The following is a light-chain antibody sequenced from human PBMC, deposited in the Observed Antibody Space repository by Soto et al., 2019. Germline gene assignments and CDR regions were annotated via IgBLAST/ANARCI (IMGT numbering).Light chain of an antibody. J-gene: IGKJ5*01. V-gene: IGKV1-5*01. Sequence: DIQMTQSPSTPSAAVGDRVTITCRASQSISRWLAWYQQKPGKAPKALIYDASTLRSGVPSRFSGGGSGTEFTLTISSLQPDDFATYYCQQYNTYSTFGQGTRLEIK. CDR1: QSISRW. CDR3: QQYNTYST. CDR2: DAS.